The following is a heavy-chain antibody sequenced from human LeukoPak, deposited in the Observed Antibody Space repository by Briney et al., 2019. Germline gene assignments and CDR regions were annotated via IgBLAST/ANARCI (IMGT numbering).Heavy chain of an antibody. J-gene: IGHJ3*02. D-gene: IGHD1-1*01. CDR1: GYTFTSYG. CDR2: ISAYNGNT. Sequence: ASVKVSCKASGYTFTSYGISWVRQAPGQGLEWMGWISAYNGNTNYAQKLQGRVTMTTDTSTSTAYMELRSLRSDDTAVYYCARSDRNWNDMSDVAFDIWGQGTMVTVSS. CDR3: ARSDRNWNDMSDVAFDI. V-gene: IGHV1-18*01.